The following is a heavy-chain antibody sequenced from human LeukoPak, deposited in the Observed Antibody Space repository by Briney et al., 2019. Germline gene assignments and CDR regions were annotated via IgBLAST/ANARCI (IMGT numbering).Heavy chain of an antibody. V-gene: IGHV4-4*07. CDR1: GGSISSYY. CDR2: IYPSGST. D-gene: IGHD2-15*01. CDR3: ARDPSLFSGYFDS. Sequence: SETLSLTCTVSGGSISSYYWSWIRQPAGKGLEWIGRIYPSGSTSYDPSLKSRVSMSVDTFKNQFYLKLTSVTAADTAVYYCARDPSLFSGYFDSWGQGTLVTVSS. J-gene: IGHJ4*02.